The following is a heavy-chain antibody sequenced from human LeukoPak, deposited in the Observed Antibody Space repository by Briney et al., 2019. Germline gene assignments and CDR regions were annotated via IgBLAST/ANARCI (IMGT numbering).Heavy chain of an antibody. CDR1: GYIFSDYY. CDR2: INPKSGAA. J-gene: IGHJ6*03. Sequence: ASVKVSCKASGYIFSDYYMHWVRQAPGQGLEWLGWINPKSGAADYAQQFRGRVTMTRDTSINTAYMELSRLRSDDTAVYYCARRSSSVYYYYYMDVWGKGTTVTVSS. CDR3: ARRSSSVYYYYYMDV. V-gene: IGHV1-2*02. D-gene: IGHD6-6*01.